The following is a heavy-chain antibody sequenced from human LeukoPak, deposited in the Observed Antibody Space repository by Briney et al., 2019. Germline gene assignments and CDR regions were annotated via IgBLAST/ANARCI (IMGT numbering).Heavy chain of an antibody. D-gene: IGHD3-16*02. Sequence: PGGSLRLSCAASGFTFSSYEMNWVLQAPGKGLEWVSGINWNGGSTGYADSVKGRFTISRDNAKNSLYLQMNSLRAEDTALYYCARGGPISLRDFDAFDIWGQGTMVTVSS. CDR3: ARGGPISLRDFDAFDI. J-gene: IGHJ3*02. CDR2: INWNGGST. CDR1: GFTFSSYE. V-gene: IGHV3-20*04.